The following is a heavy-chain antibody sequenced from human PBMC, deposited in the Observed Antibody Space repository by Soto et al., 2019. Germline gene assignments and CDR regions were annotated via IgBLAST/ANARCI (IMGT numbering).Heavy chain of an antibody. V-gene: IGHV3-33*01. CDR1: GFTFSSYG. Sequence: QVQLVESGGGVVQPGRSLRLSCAASGFTFSSYGMHWVRQAPGKGLEWVAVIWYDGSNKYYADSVKGRFTISRDNSKNPLYLPMNSLRAEDTAVYYCARALGELSSALDYWGQGTLVTVSS. CDR2: IWYDGSNK. J-gene: IGHJ4*02. CDR3: ARALGELSSALDY. D-gene: IGHD3-16*02.